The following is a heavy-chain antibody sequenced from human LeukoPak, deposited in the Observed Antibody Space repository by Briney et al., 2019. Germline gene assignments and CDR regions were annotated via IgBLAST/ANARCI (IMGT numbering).Heavy chain of an antibody. V-gene: IGHV4-59*12. Sequence: PSETLSLTCTVSGGSISSYYWSWIRQPPGKGLEWIGYIYYSGSTNYNPSLKSRVTISVDTSKDQFSLQMSSVTAADTAVYYCARIVLPHYYFDSWGQGTLVTVSS. D-gene: IGHD3-16*02. J-gene: IGHJ4*02. CDR1: GGSISSYY. CDR2: IYYSGST. CDR3: ARIVLPHYYFDS.